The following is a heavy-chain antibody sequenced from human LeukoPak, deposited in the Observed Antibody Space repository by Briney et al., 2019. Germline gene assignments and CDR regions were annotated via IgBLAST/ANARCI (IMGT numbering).Heavy chain of an antibody. D-gene: IGHD3-22*01. CDR2: INHSGST. CDR1: GGSFSGYY. V-gene: IGHV4-34*01. J-gene: IGHJ5*02. Sequence: SETLSLTCAVYGGSFSGYYWSRIRQPPGKGLEWIGEINHSGSTNYNPSLKSRVTISVDTSKNQFSLKLSSVTAADTAVYYCARGTEGYDSSGYYYGWFDPWGQGTLVTVSS. CDR3: ARGTEGYDSSGYYYGWFDP.